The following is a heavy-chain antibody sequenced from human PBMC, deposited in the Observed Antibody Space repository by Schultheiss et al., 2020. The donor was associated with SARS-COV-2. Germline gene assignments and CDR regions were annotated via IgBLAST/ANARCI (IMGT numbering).Heavy chain of an antibody. CDR3: ARDQFKSGYDYWGSYYYYYGMDV. J-gene: IGHJ6*02. CDR1: GFTVSSNY. D-gene: IGHD5-12*01. Sequence: GESLKISCAASGFTVSSNYMSWVRQAPGKGLEWVSVIYSGGSTYYADSVKGRFTISRHNSKNTLYLQMNSLRAEDTAVYYCARDQFKSGYDYWGSYYYYYGMDVWGQGTTVTVSS. V-gene: IGHV3-53*04. CDR2: IYSGGST.